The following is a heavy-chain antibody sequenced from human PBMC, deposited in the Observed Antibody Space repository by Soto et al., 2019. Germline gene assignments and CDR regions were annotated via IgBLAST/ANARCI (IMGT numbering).Heavy chain of an antibody. V-gene: IGHV3-30*18. J-gene: IGHJ4*02. Sequence: PGGSLRLSCAASGFTFSSYGMHWVRQAPGKGLEWVAVISYDGSNKYYADSVKGRFTISRDNSKNTLYLQMNSLRAEDTAVYYCAKVSKTLIAEVDYWGKGTLVPVSS. CDR1: GFTFSSYG. CDR2: ISYDGSNK. CDR3: AKVSKTLIAEVDY. D-gene: IGHD6-13*01.